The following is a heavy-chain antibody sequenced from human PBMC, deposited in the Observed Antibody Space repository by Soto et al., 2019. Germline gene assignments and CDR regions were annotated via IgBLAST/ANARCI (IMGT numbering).Heavy chain of an antibody. J-gene: IGHJ5*02. CDR1: GYIFSGNY. D-gene: IGHD6-19*01. Sequence: QVQLVQSGAEVRKPGASVKVSCKASGYIFSGNYLHWVRRAPGQGLEWMAWINAKNGATNYAQKFRSRDTVTRDTSISTTYLELSGLTSDDTAVYYCARAREDSSGWFDHWGQGTQVTVSP. V-gene: IGHV1-2*02. CDR2: INAKNGAT. CDR3: ARAREDSSGWFDH.